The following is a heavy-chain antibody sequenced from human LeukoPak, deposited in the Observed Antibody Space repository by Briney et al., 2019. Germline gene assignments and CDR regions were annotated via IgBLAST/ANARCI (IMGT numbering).Heavy chain of an antibody. CDR1: GYTFTSYG. CDR3: ARASSSWTRSWFDP. CDR2: ISAYNGNT. Sequence: ASVKVSCKASGYTFTSYGISWVRQAPGQGLEWMGWISAYNGNTNYAQKLQGRVTMTTDTSTSTAYMELRSLRPDDTAVYYCARASSSWTRSWFDPWGQGTLVTVSS. V-gene: IGHV1-18*01. J-gene: IGHJ5*02. D-gene: IGHD6-13*01.